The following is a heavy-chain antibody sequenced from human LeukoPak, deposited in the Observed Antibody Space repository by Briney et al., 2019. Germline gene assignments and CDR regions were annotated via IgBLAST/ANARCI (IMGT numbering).Heavy chain of an antibody. CDR2: INPNSGGT. Sequence: ASVKVSCKASGYTFTGYYMHWVRQAPGQGLEWMRWINPNSGGTNYAQKFQGRVTMTRDTSISTAYMELSRLRSDDTAVYYCARDGDGYNPFDYWGQGTLVTVSS. CDR1: GYTFTGYY. V-gene: IGHV1-2*02. CDR3: ARDGDGYNPFDY. J-gene: IGHJ4*02. D-gene: IGHD5-24*01.